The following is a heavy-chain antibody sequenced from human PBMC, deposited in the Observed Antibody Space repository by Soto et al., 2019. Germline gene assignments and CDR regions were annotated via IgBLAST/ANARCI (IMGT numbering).Heavy chain of an antibody. CDR2: IIPIFGTA. V-gene: IGHV1-69*06. CDR3: ARAAKWSGYPPYYYYYGMDV. J-gene: IGHJ6*02. Sequence: SVKVSCKASGGTFSSYAISWVRQAPGQGLEWMGGIIPIFGTANYAQKFQGRVTITADKSTSTAYMELSSLSSEDTAVYYCARAAKWSGYPPYYYYYGMDVWGQGTTVTVSS. CDR1: GGTFSSYA. D-gene: IGHD3-3*01.